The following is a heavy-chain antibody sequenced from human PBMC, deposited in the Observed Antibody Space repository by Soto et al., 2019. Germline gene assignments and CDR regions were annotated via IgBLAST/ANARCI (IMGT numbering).Heavy chain of an antibody. J-gene: IGHJ4*02. CDR1: GDSVTSDSHY. CDR2: IYYDGNT. CDR3: ARGGITMIVVDPQGRSGELDY. V-gene: IGHV4-39*07. D-gene: IGHD3-22*01. Sequence: PSETLSLTCTVSGDSVTSDSHYWGWIRQPPGKGLESIANIYYDGNTYYNPSLKGRVTISVDKSKNQFSLKLSSVTAADTAVYYCARGGITMIVVDPQGRSGELDYWGQGTLVTVSS.